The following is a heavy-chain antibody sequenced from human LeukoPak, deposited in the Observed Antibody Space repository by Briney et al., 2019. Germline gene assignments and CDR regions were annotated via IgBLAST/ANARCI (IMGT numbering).Heavy chain of an antibody. V-gene: IGHV3-7*01. CDR1: GFTFSSYW. Sequence: GGSLRLSCAASGFTFSSYWMSWVRQAPGKGLEWVANIKQDGSEKYYVDSVKGRFTISRDNAKNSLYLQMNSLRAEDTAVYYCARESYDSSGYDNWFDPWGQGNLVTVSS. CDR3: ARESYDSSGYDNWFDP. D-gene: IGHD3-22*01. J-gene: IGHJ5*02. CDR2: IKQDGSEK.